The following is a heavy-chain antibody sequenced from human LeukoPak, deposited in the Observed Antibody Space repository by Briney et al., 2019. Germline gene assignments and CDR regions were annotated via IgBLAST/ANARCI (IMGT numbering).Heavy chain of an antibody. J-gene: IGHJ5*02. V-gene: IGHV3-23*01. CDR1: GFTLSSHG. D-gene: IGHD6-19*01. CDR2: ISGSGGST. CDR3: AKNRACDSSGWPIDH. Sequence: GGSLRLSCAASGFTLSSHGMSWVRQAPGKGREWVSIISGSGGSTHYTHSLKRRFIISRDNPKNTLYVQMNSLRSEDTAVYYCAKNRACDSSGWPIDHWGQGTLVTVSS.